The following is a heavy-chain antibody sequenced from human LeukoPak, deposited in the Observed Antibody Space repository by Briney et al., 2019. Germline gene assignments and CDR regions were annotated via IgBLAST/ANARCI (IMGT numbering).Heavy chain of an antibody. J-gene: IGHJ4*02. D-gene: IGHD3-22*01. Sequence: ETLSLTCAVYGGSFSGYYWSWIRQPPGKGLEWIGEINHSGSTNYNPSLKSRVTISVDTSKNQFSLKLSSVTAADTAVYYCARHSTYYYDSSGYYYFDYWGQGTLVTVSS. V-gene: IGHV4-34*01. CDR1: GGSFSGYY. CDR2: INHSGST. CDR3: ARHSTYYYDSSGYYYFDY.